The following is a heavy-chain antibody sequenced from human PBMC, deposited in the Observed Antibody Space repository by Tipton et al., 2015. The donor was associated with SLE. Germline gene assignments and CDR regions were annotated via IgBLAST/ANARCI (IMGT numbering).Heavy chain of an antibody. CDR1: GGSISSYD. CDR3: ARDRTGDLDY. Sequence: TLSLTCTVSGGSISSYDWSWIRQPPGKGLEWIGSIYYSGSTYYNPSLKSRVTISVDRSKNQFSLKLSSVTAADTAVYYCARDRTGDLDYWGQGTLVTVSS. J-gene: IGHJ4*02. D-gene: IGHD7-27*01. V-gene: IGHV4-59*12. CDR2: IYYSGST.